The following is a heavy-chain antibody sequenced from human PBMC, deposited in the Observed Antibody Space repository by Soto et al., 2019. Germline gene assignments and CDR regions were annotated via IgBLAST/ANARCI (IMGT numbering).Heavy chain of an antibody. Sequence: ASVKVSCKASGYTFTTFGITWVRQAPGQGLEWMGWISAYNGHTNSAQRLQGRVTMTTDTSTSTAYMDLRSLRSDDTAVYYCARGKLELTFWGRGTLVTVSS. CDR1: GYTFTTFG. V-gene: IGHV1-18*01. CDR3: ARGKLELTF. CDR2: ISAYNGHT. D-gene: IGHD1-7*01. J-gene: IGHJ4*02.